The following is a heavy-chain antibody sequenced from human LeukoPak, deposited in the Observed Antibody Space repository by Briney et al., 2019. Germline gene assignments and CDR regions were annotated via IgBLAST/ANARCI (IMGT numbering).Heavy chain of an antibody. D-gene: IGHD6-13*01. CDR3: AKGAAAGLVDWFDP. CDR2: ITGRGDET. Sequence: GGALRLSCAASGFIFSNYALMWVRQAPGKGLEWVSSITGRGDETFYADSVKGRFSLSRDNSKNMLYLQMYSLGAEDTAIYYCAKGAAAGLVDWFDPWGQGTLVTVSS. CDR1: GFIFSNYA. J-gene: IGHJ5*02. V-gene: IGHV3-23*01.